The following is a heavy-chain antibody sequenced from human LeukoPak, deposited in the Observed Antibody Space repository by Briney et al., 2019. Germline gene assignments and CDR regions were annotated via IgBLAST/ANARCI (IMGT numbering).Heavy chain of an antibody. CDR1: GYTFTSYA. J-gene: IGHJ5*02. V-gene: IGHV7-4-1*02. D-gene: IGHD6-19*01. CDR3: ARDWPPQWLVPFDP. CDR2: INTNTGNP. Sequence: ASVKVSCKASGYTFTSYAMNWVRQAPGQGLEWMGWINTNTGNPTYAQGFTGRFVFSLDTSVSTAYLQISSLKAEDTAVYYCARDWPPQWLVPFDPWGQGTLVTVSS.